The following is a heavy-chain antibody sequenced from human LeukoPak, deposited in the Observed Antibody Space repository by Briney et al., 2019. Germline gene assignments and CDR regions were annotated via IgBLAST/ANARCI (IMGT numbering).Heavy chain of an antibody. CDR1: GFTFDDYG. CDR2: INWNGGST. Sequence: GGSLRLSCAASGFTFDDYGMRWVRQAPGQGLEWVYGINWNGGSTGYADSVKGRFTISRDNAKNSLYLQVNSLRAEDTALYYCARALLGYCSSTSCYPNDYWGQGTLVTVSS. D-gene: IGHD2-2*01. V-gene: IGHV3-20*04. CDR3: ARALLGYCSSTSCYPNDY. J-gene: IGHJ4*02.